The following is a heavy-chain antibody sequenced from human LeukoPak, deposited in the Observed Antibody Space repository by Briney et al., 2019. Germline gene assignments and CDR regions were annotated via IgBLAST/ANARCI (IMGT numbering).Heavy chain of an antibody. CDR3: ARHTSSWFVD. J-gene: IGHJ4*02. Sequence: SETLSLTCIVSGDSISSYYWSWIRQPPGQGLQWIGYISHSGSTNYNPFLKSRVTISVDTSKDQFSLKLNSVTAADTAVYYCARHTSSWFVDWGQGTLVTVSS. V-gene: IGHV4-59*08. CDR1: GDSISSYY. D-gene: IGHD6-13*01. CDR2: ISHSGST.